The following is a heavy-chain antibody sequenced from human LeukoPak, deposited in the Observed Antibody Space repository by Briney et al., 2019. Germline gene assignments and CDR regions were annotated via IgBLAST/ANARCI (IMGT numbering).Heavy chain of an antibody. D-gene: IGHD3-22*01. CDR1: GGTFISYA. CDR2: IIPIFGTA. CDR3: ATNYYYDSSGYPLFAY. V-gene: IGHV1-69*05. J-gene: IGHJ4*02. Sequence: SVKVSCKASGGTFISYAISWVRQAPGQGLEWMGRIIPIFGTANYAQKFQGRVTITTDESTSTAYMELSSLRSGDTALYYCATNYYYDSSGYPLFAYWGQGTLVTVSS.